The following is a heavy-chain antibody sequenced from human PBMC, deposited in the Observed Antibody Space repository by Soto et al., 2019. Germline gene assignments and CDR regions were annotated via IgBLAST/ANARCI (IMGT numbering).Heavy chain of an antibody. CDR1: GGSISVYY. V-gene: IGHV4-59*01. Sequence: SETLSLTCTVSGGSISVYYWSWIRQPPGKGLEWIGYMYNTGSTVYNPSFKSRVTISVDTSKNQFSLKLNSVTAADTAVYYCARDLWGYCGTDCYPLDVWGQGTTV. D-gene: IGHD2-21*02. CDR3: ARDLWGYCGTDCYPLDV. CDR2: MYNTGST. J-gene: IGHJ6*02.